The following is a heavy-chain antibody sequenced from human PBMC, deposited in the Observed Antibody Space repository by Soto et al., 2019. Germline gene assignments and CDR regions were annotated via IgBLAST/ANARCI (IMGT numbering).Heavy chain of an antibody. CDR1: GGSISSYY. CDR3: ARNKGEYSGYEYYYYYGMDV. Sequence: SETLSLTCTGSGGSISSYYWSWIRQPPGKGLEWIGYIYYSGSTNYNPSLKSRVTISVDTSKNQFSLKLSSVTAADTAVYYCARNKGEYSGYEYYYYYGMDVWGQGTTVT. J-gene: IGHJ6*02. D-gene: IGHD5-12*01. CDR2: IYYSGST. V-gene: IGHV4-59*08.